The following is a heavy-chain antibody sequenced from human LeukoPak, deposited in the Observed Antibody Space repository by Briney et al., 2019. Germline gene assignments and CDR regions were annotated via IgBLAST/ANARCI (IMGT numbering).Heavy chain of an antibody. CDR2: IKQDGSDK. CDR3: TRDYRGKDV. D-gene: IGHD3-16*02. CDR1: GFTFSGYW. V-gene: IGHV3-7*01. Sequence: PGGSLRLSCVVSGFTFSGYWMSWVRQAPGKGLEWVANIKQDGSDKFYADSMKGRFTISRDNAKNSVYLQMDSLRVEDTAVYYCTRDYRGKDVWGRGTTVTVSS. J-gene: IGHJ6*02.